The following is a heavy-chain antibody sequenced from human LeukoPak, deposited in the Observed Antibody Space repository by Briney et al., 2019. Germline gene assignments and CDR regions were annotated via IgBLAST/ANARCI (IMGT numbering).Heavy chain of an antibody. CDR2: INHSGST. D-gene: IGHD3-10*01. V-gene: IGHV4-34*01. Sequence: SETLSLTCAVYDGSFSGYYWSWIRQPPGKGLEWIGEINHSGSTNYNPSLKSRVTISVDTSKNQFSLKLSSVTAADTAVYYCARHRPRITMVRGVIRDWFDPWGQGTLVTVSS. J-gene: IGHJ5*02. CDR3: ARHRPRITMVRGVIRDWFDP. CDR1: DGSFSGYY.